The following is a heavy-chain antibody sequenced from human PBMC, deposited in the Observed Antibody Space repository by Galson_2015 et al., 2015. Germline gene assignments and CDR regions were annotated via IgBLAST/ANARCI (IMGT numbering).Heavy chain of an antibody. J-gene: IGHJ4*02. CDR2: IIPIFGTA. Sequence: KVSCKSSGGTFSRYAVSWVRQAPGQGLEWVGGIIPIFGTANYAQKFQGRVTITADESTSAAYMELSSLISDDTAVYYCARARKSGDSYGFDSWGQGTLVTVSS. CDR1: GGTFSRYA. V-gene: IGHV1-69*01. D-gene: IGHD5-18*01. CDR3: ARARKSGDSYGFDS.